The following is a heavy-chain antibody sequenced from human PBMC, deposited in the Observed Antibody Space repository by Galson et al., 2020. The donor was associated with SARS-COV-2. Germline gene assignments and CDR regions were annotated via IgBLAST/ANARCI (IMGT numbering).Heavy chain of an antibody. D-gene: IGHD4-17*01. J-gene: IGHJ3*02. CDR2: IIPIFGTA. CDR1: GGTFSSYA. CDR3: ASAGDYKDWGAFDI. V-gene: IGHV1-69*13. Sequence: SVKVSCKASGGTFSSYAISWVRQAPGQGLEWMGGIIPIFGTANYAQKFQGRVTITADESTSTAYMELSSLRSEDTAVYYCASAGDYKDWGAFDIWGQGTMVTVSS.